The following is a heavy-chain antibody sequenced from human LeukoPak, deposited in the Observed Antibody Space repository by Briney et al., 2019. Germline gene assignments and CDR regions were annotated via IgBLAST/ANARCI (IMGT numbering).Heavy chain of an antibody. CDR2: INPNSGGT. CDR1: VYTFTGYY. J-gene: IGHJ4*02. V-gene: IGHV1-2*02. Sequence: SGKVSCKASVYTFTGYYMHWGRQAPGQGLGWMGWINPNSGGTNYAQKFQGRVTMTRDTSISTAYMELSRLRADDTAVYYCASQGMVRGVTIDYWGQGTLVTVSS. CDR3: ASQGMVRGVTIDY. D-gene: IGHD3-10*01.